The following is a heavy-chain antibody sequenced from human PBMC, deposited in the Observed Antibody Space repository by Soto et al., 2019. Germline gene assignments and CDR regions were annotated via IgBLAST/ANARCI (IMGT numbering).Heavy chain of an antibody. CDR2: INYSGST. CDR1: GGSFSGYY. D-gene: IGHD3-3*01. V-gene: IGHV4-34*01. CDR3: ARGQPRRITIFGVVSWYFDL. J-gene: IGHJ2*01. Sequence: QVQLQQWGAGLLKPSETLSLTCAVYGGSFSGYYWSWIRQPPGKGLEWIGEINYSGSTNYNPSLTSRVTISVGTSKTQFSLKLSSVTAADTAVYYCARGQPRRITIFGVVSWYFDLWGRGTLVTVSS.